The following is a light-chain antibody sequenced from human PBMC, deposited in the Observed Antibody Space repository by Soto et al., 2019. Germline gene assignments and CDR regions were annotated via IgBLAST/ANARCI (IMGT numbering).Light chain of an antibody. V-gene: IGKV3-20*01. J-gene: IGKJ4*01. CDR2: GTS. Sequence: EVLLTQSPGILSLPLGERATLSCRASQIVNSNYLAWYQQRPGQAPRLLIFGTSSRATGIPDRFGGSGSGTDFTLTIRSLEPEDFAVYYCQQYTSSPPTFGGGTRVEIK. CDR3: QQYTSSPPT. CDR1: QIVNSNY.